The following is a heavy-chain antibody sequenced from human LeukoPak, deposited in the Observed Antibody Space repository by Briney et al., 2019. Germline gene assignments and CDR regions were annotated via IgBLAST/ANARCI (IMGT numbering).Heavy chain of an antibody. V-gene: IGHV3-9*03. CDR3: AKDSGERRDSSWSPFDY. Sequence: GGSLRLSCAASGFTFDDYAMHWVRQAPGKGLEWVSGISWNSGSIGYADSVKGRFTISRDNAKNSLYLQMNSLRAEDMALYYCAKDSGERRDSSWSPFDYWGQGTLVTVSS. CDR2: ISWNSGSI. CDR1: GFTFDDYA. J-gene: IGHJ4*02. D-gene: IGHD6-13*01.